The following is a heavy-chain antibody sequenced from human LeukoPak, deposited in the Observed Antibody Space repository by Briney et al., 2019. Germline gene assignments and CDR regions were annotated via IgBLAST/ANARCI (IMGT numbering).Heavy chain of an antibody. J-gene: IGHJ5*02. CDR2: MNPNSGNT. CDR3: ARVIYGSSSGMDVWFDP. V-gene: IGHV1-8*01. CDR1: GYTFTSYD. D-gene: IGHD6-6*01. Sequence: ASVKVSCKASGYTFTSYDINWVRQATGQGLEWMGWMNPNSGNTGYAQKFQGRVTMTRNTSISTAYTELSSLRSEDTAVYYCARVIYGSSSGMDVWFDPWGQGTLVTVSS.